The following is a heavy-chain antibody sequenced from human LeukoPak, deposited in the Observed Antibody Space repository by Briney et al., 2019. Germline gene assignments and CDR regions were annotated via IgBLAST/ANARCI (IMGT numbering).Heavy chain of an antibody. CDR3: ARGPGYSSSWYGTDL. CDR1: GFTFSSYA. J-gene: IGHJ5*02. D-gene: IGHD6-13*01. Sequence: GGSLRLSCAASGFTFSSYAMSWVRQAPGKGLEWVSAISGSGGSTYHADSVKGRFTISRDNSKNTLYLQMDSLRAEDTAAYYCARGPGYSSSWYGTDLWGQGALVTVSS. V-gene: IGHV3-23*01. CDR2: ISGSGGST.